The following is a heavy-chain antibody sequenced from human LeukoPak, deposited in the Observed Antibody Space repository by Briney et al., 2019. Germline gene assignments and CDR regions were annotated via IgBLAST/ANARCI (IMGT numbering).Heavy chain of an antibody. D-gene: IGHD3-10*01. J-gene: IGHJ4*02. CDR2: IYHSGST. Sequence: SETLSPTCAVSGYSISSGYYWGWIRQPPGKGLEWIGSIYHSGSTYYNPSLKSRATISVDTSNNQFSLRLASVPAPGTSVFYCARRGGAFALDYWGQGTLVTVSS. V-gene: IGHV4-38-2*01. CDR1: GYSISSGYY. CDR3: ARRGGAFALDY.